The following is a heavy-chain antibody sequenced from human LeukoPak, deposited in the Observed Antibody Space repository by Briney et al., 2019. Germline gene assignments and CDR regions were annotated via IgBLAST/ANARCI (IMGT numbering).Heavy chain of an antibody. CDR3: ASQVVVIHLGAFDI. V-gene: IGHV4-39*01. J-gene: IGHJ3*02. D-gene: IGHD3-22*01. CDR2: IYFSGTT. CDR1: GGSISSSNYY. Sequence: SETLSLTCIVSGGSISSSNYYWGWIRQPPEKGLEWIGNIYFSGTTFYNPSLKSRVTISVDTSKNQFSLKLSSVTAADTAVYYCASQVVVIHLGAFDIWGQGTMVTVSS.